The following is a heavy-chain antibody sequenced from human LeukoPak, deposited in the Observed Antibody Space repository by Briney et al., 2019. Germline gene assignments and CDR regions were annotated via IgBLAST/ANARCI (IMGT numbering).Heavy chain of an antibody. CDR1: GGSISSYY. V-gene: IGHV4-59*08. D-gene: IGHD7-27*01. J-gene: IGHJ4*02. Sequence: SETLSLTCTVSGGSISSYYWSWIREPPGKGLEWIGYIYYSGSTNYNPSLKSRVTISVDTSKNQFSLKLSSVTAADTAVYYCARRGSNWGYYFDYWGQGTLVTVSS. CDR2: IYYSGST. CDR3: ARRGSNWGYYFDY.